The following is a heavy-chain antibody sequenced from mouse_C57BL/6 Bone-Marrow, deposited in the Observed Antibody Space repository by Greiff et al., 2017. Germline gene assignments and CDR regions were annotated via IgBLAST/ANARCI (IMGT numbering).Heavy chain of an antibody. V-gene: IGHV2-6*01. J-gene: IGHJ3*01. Sequence: VKLVESGPGLVAPSQSLSITCTVSGFSLTSYGVDWVRQSPGKGLEWLGVIWGVGSTNYNSALKSRLSLSKDNSKSQVFLKMNSLQTDDTAMYYCASSYYGSSSWFAYWGQGTLVTVSA. CDR1: GFSLTSYG. CDR2: IWGVGST. CDR3: ASSYYGSSSWFAY. D-gene: IGHD1-1*01.